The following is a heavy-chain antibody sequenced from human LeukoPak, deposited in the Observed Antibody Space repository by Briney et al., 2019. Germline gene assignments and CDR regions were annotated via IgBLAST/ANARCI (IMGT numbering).Heavy chain of an antibody. Sequence: SETLSLTCTVSGGSISSGGYYWSWIRQHPGKGLEWIGYIYYSGSTYYNPSLKSRVTISVDTSKNQFSLKLSSVTAADTAVYYCARRFRTGGDLHHDAYDVWGQGTVVTVSS. CDR2: IYYSGST. J-gene: IGHJ3*01. V-gene: IGHV4-31*03. CDR3: ARRFRTGGDLHHDAYDV. CDR1: GGSISSGGYY. D-gene: IGHD3-16*01.